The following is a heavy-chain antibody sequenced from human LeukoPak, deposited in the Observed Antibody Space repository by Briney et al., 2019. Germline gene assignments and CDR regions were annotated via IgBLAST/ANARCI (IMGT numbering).Heavy chain of an antibody. CDR2: ISTGSSAI. J-gene: IGHJ4*02. Sequence: GGSLRLSCVASGFTFTNYNMNWVRQAPGQGLEWVSYISTGSSAIYYADSVKGRFTISRDNAKNSLYLQMNSLRAEDTAVYYCARAATGYSYGYYYWGQGTLVTVSS. D-gene: IGHD5-18*01. V-gene: IGHV3-48*04. CDR3: ARAATGYSYGYYY. CDR1: GFTFTNYN.